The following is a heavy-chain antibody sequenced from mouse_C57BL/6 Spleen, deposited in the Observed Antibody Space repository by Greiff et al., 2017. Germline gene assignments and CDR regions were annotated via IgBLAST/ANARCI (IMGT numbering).Heavy chain of an antibody. V-gene: IGHV1-80*01. D-gene: IGHD5-5*01. CDR1: GYAFSSYW. CDR3: ARLPHSDY. Sequence: VNVVESGAELVKPGASVKISCKASGYAFSSYWMNWVKQRPGKGLEWIGQIYPGDGDTNYNGKFKGKATLTADKSSSTAYMQLSSLTSEDSAVYFCARLPHSDYWGQGTTLTVSS. CDR2: IYPGDGDT. J-gene: IGHJ2*01.